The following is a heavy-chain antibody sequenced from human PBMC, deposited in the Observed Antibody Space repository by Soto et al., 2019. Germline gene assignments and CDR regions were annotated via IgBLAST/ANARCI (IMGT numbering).Heavy chain of an antibody. CDR1: GGSVSSGSYY. J-gene: IGHJ5*02. CDR2: IYYSGST. Sequence: QVQLQESGPGLVKPSETLSLTCTVSGGSVSSGSYYWSWIRQPPGKGLEWIGYIYYSGSTNYNPSLKSRVTISGDTSKNQFSLKLSSVTAADTAVYYCARDIGYCSGGSCSWFDPWGQGTLVTVSS. V-gene: IGHV4-61*01. CDR3: ARDIGYCSGGSCSWFDP. D-gene: IGHD2-15*01.